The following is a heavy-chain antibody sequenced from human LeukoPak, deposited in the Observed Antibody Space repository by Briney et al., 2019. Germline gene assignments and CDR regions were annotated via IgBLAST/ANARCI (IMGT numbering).Heavy chain of an antibody. CDR3: AREPDRIRFDP. V-gene: IGHV4-34*01. Sequence: SETLSLTCAVYGGSFSGYFWSWIHQPPGKGLEYIGDINHSGSANYNPSLKSRVTISVDTSKNQFSLKLSSVTAADTAVYYCAREPDRIRFDPWGQGTLVTVSS. J-gene: IGHJ5*02. CDR1: GGSFSGYF. D-gene: IGHD1-14*01. CDR2: INHSGSA.